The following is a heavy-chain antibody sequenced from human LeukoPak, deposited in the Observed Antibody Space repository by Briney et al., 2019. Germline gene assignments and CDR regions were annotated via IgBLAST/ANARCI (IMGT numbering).Heavy chain of an antibody. J-gene: IGHJ4*02. CDR2: INHSGST. Sequence: PSETLSLTCAVYGGSFSGYYWSWIRQPPGKGLEWIGEINHSGSTNYNPSLKSRVTISVDTSKNQFSLKLSSVTAADTAVYYCARGPTLYRYSGSYDYWGQGTLVTGSS. V-gene: IGHV4-34*01. CDR1: GGSFSGYY. D-gene: IGHD1-26*01. CDR3: ARGPTLYRYSGSYDY.